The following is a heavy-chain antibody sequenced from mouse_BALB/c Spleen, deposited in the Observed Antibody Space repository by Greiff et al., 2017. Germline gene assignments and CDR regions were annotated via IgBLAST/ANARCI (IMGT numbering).Heavy chain of an antibody. J-gene: IGHJ3*01. CDR2: ISYSGST. D-gene: IGHD3-1*01. V-gene: IGHV3-2*02. CDR3: ARRGSSGYFAY. Sequence: EVQLQESGPGLVKPSQSLSLTCTVTGYSITSDYAWNWIRQFPGNKLEWMGYISYSGSTSYNPSLKSRISITRDTSKNQFFLQLNSVTTEDTATYYCARRGSSGYFAYWGQGTLVTVSA. CDR1: GYSITSDYA.